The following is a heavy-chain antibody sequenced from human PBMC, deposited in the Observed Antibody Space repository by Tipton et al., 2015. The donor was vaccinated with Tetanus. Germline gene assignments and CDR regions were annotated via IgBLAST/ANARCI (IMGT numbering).Heavy chain of an antibody. Sequence: SLRLSCAASGFTFSNYWMSWVRQAPGKGLEWVANVKRDGSEKYYVDSVKGRFTMSRDNAKNSLYLQMNSLRAEDTAVYYCARDRGEQWTNFYYMDVWGKGTTVTVSS. D-gene: IGHD6-19*01. CDR1: GFTFSNYW. CDR3: ARDRGEQWTNFYYMDV. V-gene: IGHV3-7*01. CDR2: VKRDGSEK. J-gene: IGHJ6*03.